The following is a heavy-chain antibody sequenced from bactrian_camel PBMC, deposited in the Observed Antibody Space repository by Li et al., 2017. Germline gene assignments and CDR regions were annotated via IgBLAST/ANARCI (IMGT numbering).Heavy chain of an antibody. CDR1: GFIFSNYA. Sequence: VQLVESGGGLVQPGGSLRLSCAGSGFIFSNYAMSWVRQAPGKGLEWVSAINSGGDSTYYADSVKGRFTISRDNANNTLTPQMNNLKPEGTAMYYCAADFRYSSTPHLFPPEYTYWGQGTQVTVS. J-gene: IGHJ4*01. D-gene: IGHD4*01. V-gene: IGHV3S31*01. CDR2: INSGGDST. CDR3: AADFRYSSTPHLFPPEYTY.